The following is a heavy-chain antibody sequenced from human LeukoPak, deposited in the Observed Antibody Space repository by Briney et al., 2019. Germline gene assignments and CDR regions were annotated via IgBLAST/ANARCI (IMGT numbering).Heavy chain of an antibody. Sequence: PSETLSLTCAVYGGSFSGYYWSWIRQPPGKGLEWIGEINHSGSTNYNPSLESRVTISVDTSKNQFSLKLSSVTAADTAVYYCARGLGITIFGVVSSFWFDPWGQGTLVTVSS. J-gene: IGHJ5*02. CDR2: INHSGST. D-gene: IGHD3-3*01. CDR3: ARGLGITIFGVVSSFWFDP. V-gene: IGHV4-34*01. CDR1: GGSFSGYY.